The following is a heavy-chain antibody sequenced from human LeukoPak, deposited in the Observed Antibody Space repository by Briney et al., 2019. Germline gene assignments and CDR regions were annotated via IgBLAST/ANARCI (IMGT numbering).Heavy chain of an antibody. V-gene: IGHV1-69*08. CDR1: GGTFSSFT. CDR3: ASRSTVSEHPDSSGYKEY. J-gene: IGHJ4*02. D-gene: IGHD2-15*01. CDR2: IIPIFSTT. Sequence: EASVKVSCKASGGTFSSFTFNWERQAPGQGLEWMGMIIPIFSTTDYAQNFQGRVTITADKTTSTVYMELSSLISDDTAVYYCASRSTVSEHPDSSGYKEYWGQGTLVTVSS.